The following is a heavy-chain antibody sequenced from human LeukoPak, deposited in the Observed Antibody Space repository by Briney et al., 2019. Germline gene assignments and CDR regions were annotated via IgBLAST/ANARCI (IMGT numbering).Heavy chain of an antibody. Sequence: ASVKVSCKASGGTFSSYAISWVRQAPGQGLEWMGGIIPIFGTANYAQKFQGRVTITADESTSTAYMELSSLRSEDTAVYYCAIAYCGGDCYTDFYYGMDVWGQGTTVTVSS. D-gene: IGHD2-21*02. CDR3: AIAYCGGDCYTDFYYGMDV. CDR2: IIPIFGTA. V-gene: IGHV1-69*13. J-gene: IGHJ6*02. CDR1: GGTFSSYA.